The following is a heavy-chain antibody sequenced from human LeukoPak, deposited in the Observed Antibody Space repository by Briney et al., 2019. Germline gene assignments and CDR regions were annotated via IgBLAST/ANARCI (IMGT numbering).Heavy chain of an antibody. D-gene: IGHD3-22*01. V-gene: IGHV3-53*04. J-gene: IGHJ4*02. CDR1: GFTVSSNY. CDR3: ARANRFNYYDSSGYYLGD. Sequence: GGSLRLSCAASGFTVSSNYMSWVRQAPGKGLEWVSVIYSGGSTYYADSVKGRFTISRHNSKNTLYLQMNSLRAEDTAVYYCARANRFNYYDSSGYYLGDWGQGTLVTVSS. CDR2: IYSGGST.